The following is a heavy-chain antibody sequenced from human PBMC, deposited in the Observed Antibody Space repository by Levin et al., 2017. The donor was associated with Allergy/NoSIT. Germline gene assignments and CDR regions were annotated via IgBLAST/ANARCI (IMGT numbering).Heavy chain of an antibody. CDR1: GGSFSGYY. CDR3: ASLRVRVVVITAYFQH. J-gene: IGHJ1*01. CDR2: INHSGST. V-gene: IGHV4-34*01. Sequence: KTGGSLRLSCAVYGGSFSGYYWSWNRQPPGKGLEWIGEINHSGSTNYNPSLKSRVTISVDTSKNQFSLKLSSVTAADTAVYYCASLRVRVVVITAYFQHWGQGTLVTVSS. D-gene: IGHD3-22*01.